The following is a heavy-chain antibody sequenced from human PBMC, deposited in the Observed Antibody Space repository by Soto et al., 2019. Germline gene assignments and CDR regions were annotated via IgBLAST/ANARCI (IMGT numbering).Heavy chain of an antibody. Sequence: KPTQTGRLTCTFSEFSPRTRGVGVVWVRQPPGKAPQRLALIYWNDDKHYSPSLKSRLTITKDTSKNQVVLTMTHLDPEDTATYYCGDSLFRKDYDILTAYYRYYYSYYGMDVGGQG. CDR3: GDSLFRKDYDILTAYYRYYYSYYGMDV. J-gene: IGHJ6*02. V-gene: IGHV2-5*01. D-gene: IGHD3-9*01. CDR1: EFSPRTRGVG. CDR2: IYWNDDK.